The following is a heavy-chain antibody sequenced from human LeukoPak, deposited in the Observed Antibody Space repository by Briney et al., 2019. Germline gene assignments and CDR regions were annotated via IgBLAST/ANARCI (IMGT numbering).Heavy chain of an antibody. J-gene: IGHJ3*02. V-gene: IGHV3-11*01. Sequence: GGSLRLSCATSGFTFGDYYMSWIRQAPGKGLEWLSYISSSGSSMDYADSVKGRFAISRDNAKNSLYLEMNSLRAEDTAVYYCARDLRITIIVVATYDAFDIWGQGTMVTVSP. D-gene: IGHD3-22*01. CDR3: ARDLRITIIVVATYDAFDI. CDR1: GFTFGDYY. CDR2: ISSSGSSM.